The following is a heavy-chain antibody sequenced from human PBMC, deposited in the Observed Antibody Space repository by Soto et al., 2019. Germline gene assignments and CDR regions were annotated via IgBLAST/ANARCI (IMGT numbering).Heavy chain of an antibody. CDR2: IWYDGSNK. V-gene: IGHV3-33*01. D-gene: IGHD3-3*01. CDR1: GFTFSSYG. CDR3: ARDGNDFWSGYEYYYYYGMDV. Sequence: QVQLVESGGGVVQPGRSLRLSCAASGFTFSSYGMHWVRQAPGKGLEWVAVIWYDGSNKYYADSVKGRFTISRDNSKNTMYLQINSLRAEDTAVYYCARDGNDFWSGYEYYYYYGMDVWGQGTTVTVSS. J-gene: IGHJ6*02.